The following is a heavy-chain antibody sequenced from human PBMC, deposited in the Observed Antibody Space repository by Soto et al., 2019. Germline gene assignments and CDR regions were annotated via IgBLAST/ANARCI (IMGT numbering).Heavy chain of an antibody. V-gene: IGHV3-53*01. CDR1: GFTVSSNY. D-gene: IGHD6-19*01. CDR3: ARVTLRSGWFFDY. CDR2: IYSGGST. Sequence: PGGSLRLSCAASGFTVSSNYMSWVRQAPGKGLGWVSVIYSGGSTYYADSVKGRFTISRDNSKNTLYLQMNSLRAEETAVYYCARVTLRSGWFFDYWGQGTLVTVS. J-gene: IGHJ4*02.